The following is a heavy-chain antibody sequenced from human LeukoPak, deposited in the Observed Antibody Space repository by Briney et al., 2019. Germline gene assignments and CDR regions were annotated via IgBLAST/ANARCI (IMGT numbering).Heavy chain of an antibody. Sequence: ASVKVSCKASGGTFSSYAISWVRQAPGQGLEWMGGIIPIFGTASYAQKFQGRVTITADESTSTAYMELSSLRSEDTAVYYCARARGFVVVPAAMVRHYYYGMDVWGKGTTVTVSS. CDR3: ARARGFVVVPAAMVRHYYYGMDV. CDR1: GGTFSSYA. D-gene: IGHD2-2*01. V-gene: IGHV1-69*13. J-gene: IGHJ6*04. CDR2: IIPIFGTA.